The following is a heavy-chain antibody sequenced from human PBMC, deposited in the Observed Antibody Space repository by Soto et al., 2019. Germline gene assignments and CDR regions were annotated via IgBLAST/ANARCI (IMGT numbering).Heavy chain of an antibody. V-gene: IGHV5-10-1*01. D-gene: IGHD1-26*01. CDR2: IDPSDSYT. J-gene: IGHJ6*02. Sequence: GESLKISCKGSGYSFTSYWISWVRQMPGKGLEWMGRIDPSDSYTNYSPSFQGHVTLSADKSISTAYLQWSSLKASDTAMYYCARQLVVGATSPYFYNGMDVWGQGTTVTVSS. CDR3: ARQLVVGATSPYFYNGMDV. CDR1: GYSFTSYW.